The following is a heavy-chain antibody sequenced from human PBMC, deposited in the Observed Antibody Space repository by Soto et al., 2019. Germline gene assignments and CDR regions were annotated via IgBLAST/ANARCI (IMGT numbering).Heavy chain of an antibody. V-gene: IGHV4-31*03. J-gene: IGHJ6*02. CDR2: IYYSGST. Sequence: SETLSLTCTVSGGSISSGGYYWSWIRQHPGKGLEWIGYIYYSGSTYYNPSLKSRVTISVDTSKNQFSLKLSSVTAADTAVYYCATHGDYYYGMDVWGQGTTVTVSS. CDR3: ATHGDYYYGMDV. D-gene: IGHD4-17*01. CDR1: GGSISSGGYY.